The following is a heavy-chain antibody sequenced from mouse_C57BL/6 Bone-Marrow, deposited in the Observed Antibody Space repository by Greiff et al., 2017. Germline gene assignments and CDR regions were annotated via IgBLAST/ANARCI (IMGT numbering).Heavy chain of an antibody. V-gene: IGHV1-81*01. CDR1: GYTFTSYG. Sequence: VQLQQSGAELARPGASVKLSCKASGYTFTSYGISWVKQRTGQGLEWIGEIYPRSGNTYYNEKFKGKATLTADKSSSTAYMELRSLTSEDSAVYFCARDHSSYYAMDYWGQGTSVTVSS. CDR2: IYPRSGNT. J-gene: IGHJ4*01. CDR3: ARDHSSYYAMDY.